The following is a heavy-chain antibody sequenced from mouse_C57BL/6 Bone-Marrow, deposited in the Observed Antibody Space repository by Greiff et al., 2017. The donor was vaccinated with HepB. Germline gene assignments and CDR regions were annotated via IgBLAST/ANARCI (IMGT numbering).Heavy chain of an antibody. D-gene: IGHD2-2*01. J-gene: IGHJ2*01. CDR1: GFTFSSYA. V-gene: IGHV5-4*01. CDR3: ARDRIYYGYDGFDY. CDR2: ISDGGSYT. Sequence: EVQRVESGGGLVKPGGSLKLSCAASGFTFSSYAMSWVRQTPEKRLEWVATISDGGSYTYYPDNVKGRFTISRDNAKNNLYLQMSHLKSEDTAMYYCARDRIYYGYDGFDYWGQGTTLTVSS.